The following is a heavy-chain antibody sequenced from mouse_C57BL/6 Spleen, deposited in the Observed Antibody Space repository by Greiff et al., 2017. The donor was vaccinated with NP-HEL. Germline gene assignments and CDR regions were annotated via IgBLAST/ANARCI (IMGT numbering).Heavy chain of an antibody. V-gene: IGHV5-4*01. CDR3: AREENAMDY. CDR2: ISDGGSYT. Sequence: EVQLVESGGGLVKPGGSLKLSCAASGFTFSSYAVSWVRQTPEKRLEWVATISDGGSYTYYPDNVKGRFTISRDNAKNNLYLQMSHLKSEDTAMYYCAREENAMDYWGQGTSVTVSS. CDR1: GFTFSSYA. J-gene: IGHJ4*01.